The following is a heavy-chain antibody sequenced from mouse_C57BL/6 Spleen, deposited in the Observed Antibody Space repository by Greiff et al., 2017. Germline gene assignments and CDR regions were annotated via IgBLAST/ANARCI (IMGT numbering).Heavy chain of an antibody. CDR2: INPSNGGT. Sequence: QVQLQQPGTELVKPGASVKLSCKASGYTFTSYWMHWVKQRPGQGLEWIGNINPSNGGTNYNEKFKSKATLTVDKSSSTAYMQLSSLTSEDSAVYYCARGNVGYYGSSYGWFAYWGQGTLVTVAA. CDR3: ARGNVGYYGSSYGWFAY. CDR1: GYTFTSYW. D-gene: IGHD1-1*01. V-gene: IGHV1-53*01. J-gene: IGHJ3*01.